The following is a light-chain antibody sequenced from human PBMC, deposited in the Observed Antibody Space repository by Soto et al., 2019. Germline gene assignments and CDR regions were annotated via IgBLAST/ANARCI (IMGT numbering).Light chain of an antibody. J-gene: IGLJ1*01. Sequence: QSALTQPPSASGSPGQSVTISCTGTSSDVGGYNYVSWYQQHPGKAPKLMIYEVTKRPSGVPDRFSGSKSGNTASLTVSGLQAEDEAEYYCSSYEGSNSCAVFGTGTKLTVL. CDR2: EVT. CDR3: SSYEGSNSCAV. CDR1: SSDVGGYNY. V-gene: IGLV2-8*01.